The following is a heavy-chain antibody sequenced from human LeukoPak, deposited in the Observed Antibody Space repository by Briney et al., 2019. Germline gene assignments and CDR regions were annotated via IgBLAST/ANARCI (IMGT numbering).Heavy chain of an antibody. J-gene: IGHJ4*02. Sequence: PGGSLRLPCAASGFTFSSYAMSWVRQAPGKGLEWVSAIRGSGGSTYYAASVKGRFTISRDNSKNTLYLQMNSLRAEETAVYYCAKRWYGSGSYDYWGQGTLVTVSS. CDR3: AKRWYGSGSYDY. CDR2: IRGSGGST. D-gene: IGHD3-10*01. V-gene: IGHV3-23*01. CDR1: GFTFSSYA.